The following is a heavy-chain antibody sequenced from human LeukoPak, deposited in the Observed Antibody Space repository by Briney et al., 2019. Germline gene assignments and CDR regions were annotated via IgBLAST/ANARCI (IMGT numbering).Heavy chain of an antibody. V-gene: IGHV3-9*01. CDR2: ISWNSGSI. D-gene: IGHD3-3*01. CDR1: GFTFDDYA. CDR3: AKGSTFGSGYYYYFDY. J-gene: IGHJ4*02. Sequence: PGGSLRLSCAASGFTFDDYAMHWVRQAPGKGLEWVSGISWNSGSIGYADSVKGRFTISRDNAKNSLYLQMNSLRAEDTALYYCAKGSTFGSGYYYYFDYWGQGTLVTVSS.